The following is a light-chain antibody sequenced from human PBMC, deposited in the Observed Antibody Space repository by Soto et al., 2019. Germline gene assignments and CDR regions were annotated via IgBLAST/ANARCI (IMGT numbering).Light chain of an antibody. CDR3: QQYKSYSRT. CDR2: AAS. CDR1: QDIGFS. J-gene: IGKJ1*01. Sequence: DIQMTQSPSSLSVSVGDRVTITCRASQDIGFSLGWFQLKPGQTPKSLIYAASTLQVGVPSRFSSSGSVTDFTLTISSRQPEDFASYYCQQYKSYSRTFGQGTKVEVK. V-gene: IGKV1-16*01.